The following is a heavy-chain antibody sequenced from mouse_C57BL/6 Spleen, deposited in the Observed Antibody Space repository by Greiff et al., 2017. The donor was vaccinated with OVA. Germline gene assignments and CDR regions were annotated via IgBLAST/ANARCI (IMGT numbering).Heavy chain of an antibody. D-gene: IGHD1-1*01. CDR2: IDPNSGGT. J-gene: IGHJ1*03. V-gene: IGHV1-72*01. Sequence: QVQLQQPGAELVKPGASVKLSCKASGYTFTSYWKHWVKQRPGRGLEWIGRIDPNSGGTKYNEKFKSKATLTVDKPSSTAYMQLSSLTSEDSAVYYCARSLHYGSNYWYFDVWGTGTTVTVSS. CDR3: ARSLHYGSNYWYFDV. CDR1: GYTFTSYW.